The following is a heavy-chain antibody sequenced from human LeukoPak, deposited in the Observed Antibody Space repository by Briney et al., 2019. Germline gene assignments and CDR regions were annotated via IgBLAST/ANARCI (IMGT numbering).Heavy chain of an antibody. V-gene: IGHV4-4*02. CDR3: ARDDGYYYGSGSYGY. CDR1: AGSISSSSW. J-gene: IGHJ4*02. Sequence: SETLSLTCSVSAGSISSSSWWSWVRQSPVKGLEWIGEIYLYGTTNYNPSLKSRVTMSVDRSKNQFSLKLSSVTAADTAVYYCARDDGYYYGSGSYGYWGQGTLVTVSS. D-gene: IGHD3-10*01. CDR2: IYLYGTT.